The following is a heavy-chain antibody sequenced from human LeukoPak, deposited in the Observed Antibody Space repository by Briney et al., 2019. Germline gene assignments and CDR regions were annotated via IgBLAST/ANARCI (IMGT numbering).Heavy chain of an antibody. D-gene: IGHD1-26*01. V-gene: IGHV1-46*01. CDR2: INPSGGST. CDR3: ARDLNLVGATVFDY. CDR1: GYTFTSYY. J-gene: IGHJ4*02. Sequence: GASVTVSCKASGYTFTSYYMHWVRQAPGQGLEWVGIINPSGGSTSYAQKFQGRGTMTRDTSTSTVYMELSSLRSEDTAVYYCARDLNLVGATVFDYWGQGTLVTVSS.